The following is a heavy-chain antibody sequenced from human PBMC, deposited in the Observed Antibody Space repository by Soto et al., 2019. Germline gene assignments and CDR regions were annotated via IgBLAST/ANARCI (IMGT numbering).Heavy chain of an antibody. V-gene: IGHV1-46*01. CDR2: INPSGASP. Sequence: TLYMCWVLQAPGRVLVRIGIINPSGASPSYAKSIQGRVTMARDTSPSTVYMELSSLRSEDTAVYYCARDQTAMDNLGSWFDPWGQGTRVTVS. D-gene: IGHD5-18*01. CDR3: ARDQTAMDNLGSWFDP. CDR1: TLY. J-gene: IGHJ5*02.